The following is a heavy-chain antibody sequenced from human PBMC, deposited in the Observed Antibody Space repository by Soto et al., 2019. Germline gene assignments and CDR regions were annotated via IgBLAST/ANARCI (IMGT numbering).Heavy chain of an antibody. CDR3: ARDKVTGLFDY. D-gene: IGHD2-8*02. J-gene: IGHJ4*02. CDR1: GGSITSRNYY. Sequence: SETLALTCTVSGGSITSRNYYWTWTPQPKGTELKWIGEINHSASNNPTPTLQSPVTISIATSKNQFSLKLTSVTAADTAVYYCARDKVTGLFDYWGQGTLVTVSS. V-gene: IGHV4-39*07. CDR2: INHSASN.